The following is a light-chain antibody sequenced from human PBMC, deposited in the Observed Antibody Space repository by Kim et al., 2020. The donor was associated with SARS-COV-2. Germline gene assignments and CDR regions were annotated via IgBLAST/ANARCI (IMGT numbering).Light chain of an antibody. V-gene: IGLV4-60*03. J-gene: IGLJ2*01. CDR1: SRHLRHI. CDR2: VEGNGVD. Sequence: SSRHLRHIGEWHQQQPGEAPGYVMKVEGNGVDNKGGGVPERFSGSCAGADRFLTMSELQSEDEADYYCETWDSNTWVFGGGTQLTVL. CDR3: ETWDSNTWV.